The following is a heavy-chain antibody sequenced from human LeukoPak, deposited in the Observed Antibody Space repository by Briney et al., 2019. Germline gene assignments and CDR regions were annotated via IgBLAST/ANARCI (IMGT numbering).Heavy chain of an antibody. Sequence: GGSLRLSCAASGFTVSSNYMSWVRQAPGKGLEWVSVIYSGGSTYYADSVKGRFTIPRDNSKNTLYLQMNSLRAEDTAVYYCARGRGYYDILTGSDAFDIWGQGTMVTVSS. V-gene: IGHV3-66*01. J-gene: IGHJ3*02. D-gene: IGHD3-9*01. CDR1: GFTVSSNY. CDR2: IYSGGST. CDR3: ARGRGYYDILTGSDAFDI.